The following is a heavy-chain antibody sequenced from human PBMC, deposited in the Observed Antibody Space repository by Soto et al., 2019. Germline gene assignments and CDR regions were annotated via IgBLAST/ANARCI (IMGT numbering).Heavy chain of an antibody. CDR2: IKQDGNEE. CDR3: ASWGFIVATNWYFDL. CDR1: GFTFGGYW. J-gene: IGHJ2*01. D-gene: IGHD5-12*01. V-gene: IGHV3-7*01. Sequence: EAQLVESGGGLVQPGGSLRLSCAASGFTFGGYWMSWVRQAPGKGLEGVANIKQDGNEESYVDSVKGRFTISRDNTKNSLFLQMNSLRAEDTAVYYCASWGFIVATNWYFDLWGRGTLVTVSS.